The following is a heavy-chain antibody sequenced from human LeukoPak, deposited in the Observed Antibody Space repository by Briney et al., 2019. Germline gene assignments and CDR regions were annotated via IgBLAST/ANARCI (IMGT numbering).Heavy chain of an antibody. V-gene: IGHV4-31*03. D-gene: IGHD3-22*01. CDR2: IYYSGST. CDR3: ARVVATHYYDSSGYYFDY. J-gene: IGHJ4*02. Sequence: SETLSLTCTVSGGSTSSGGYYWSWIRQHPGKGLEWIGYIYYSGSTYYNPSLKSRVTISVDTSKNQFSLKLSSVTAADTAVYYCARVVATHYYDSSGYYFDYWGQGTLVTVSS. CDR1: GGSTSSGGYY.